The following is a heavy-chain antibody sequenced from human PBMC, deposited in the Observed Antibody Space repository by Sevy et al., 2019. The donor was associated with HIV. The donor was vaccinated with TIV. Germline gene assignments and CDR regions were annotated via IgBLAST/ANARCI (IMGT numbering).Heavy chain of an antibody. CDR2: FDPEDGET. CDR3: TSAREYYEDSSGYLDY. Sequence: ASVKVSCKVSEYSLTKLSMHWVRQAPGKGLEWMGRFDPEDGETIFAQKFQGRVTMTEDTSTDTAYMQLSSLRSEDTALYYCTSAREYYEDSSGYLDYWGQGTLVTVSS. CDR1: EYSLTKLS. D-gene: IGHD3-22*01. V-gene: IGHV1-24*01. J-gene: IGHJ4*02.